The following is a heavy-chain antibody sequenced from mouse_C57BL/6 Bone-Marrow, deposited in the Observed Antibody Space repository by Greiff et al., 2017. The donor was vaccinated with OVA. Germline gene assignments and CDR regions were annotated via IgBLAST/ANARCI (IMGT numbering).Heavy chain of an antibody. Sequence: VKLQESGPELVKPGASVKISCKASGYAFSSSWMNWVKQRPGKGLEWIGRIYPGDGDTNSTGKFKGKATLTADQSSSTAYMQLSSLKAEDSAVYFCARHEDGYYASYFDYWGQGTTLTVSS. CDR2: IYPGDGDT. V-gene: IGHV1-82*01. D-gene: IGHD2-3*01. CDR1: GYAFSSSW. CDR3: ARHEDGYYASYFDY. J-gene: IGHJ2*01.